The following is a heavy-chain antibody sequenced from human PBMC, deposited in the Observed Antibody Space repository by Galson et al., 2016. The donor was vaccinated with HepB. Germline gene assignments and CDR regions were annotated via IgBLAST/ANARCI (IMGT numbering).Heavy chain of an antibody. CDR1: GGSISSYY. V-gene: IGHV4-59*01. CDR3: AGDRTTRGFDP. CDR2: IYYNGST. J-gene: IGHJ5*02. Sequence: SETLSLTCTVSGGSISSYYWSWIRQPPGKGLDWIGYIYYNGSTNYNPSLKSRVTISLDTSKNQFSLKLSSVTAADTAMYYCAGDRTTRGFDPWGQGTLVTVSS. D-gene: IGHD4-17*01.